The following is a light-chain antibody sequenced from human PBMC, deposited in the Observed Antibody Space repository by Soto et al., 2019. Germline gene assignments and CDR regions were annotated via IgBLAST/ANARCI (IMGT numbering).Light chain of an antibody. CDR2: GVS. CDR3: CSYVGSRYV. CDR1: SSDVDSYNR. Sequence: QSALTPPPSVSGSPGQSVTISCTGTSSDVDSYNRVSWYQQPPGTAPKLMIYGVSKRPSGVPDRFSGSKSGNTASLTISGLQAEDEANYYRCSYVGSRYVFGTGTKVTVL. V-gene: IGLV2-18*02. J-gene: IGLJ1*01.